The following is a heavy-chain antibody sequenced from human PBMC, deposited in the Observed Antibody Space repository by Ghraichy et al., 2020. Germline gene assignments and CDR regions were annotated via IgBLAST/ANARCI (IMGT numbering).Heavy chain of an antibody. CDR1: GFPFSAYF. V-gene: IGHV3-72*01. CDR2: SRNKENNYNT. Sequence: SCAASGFPFSAYFMDWARQAPGKGLEWVGLSRNKENNYNTEYAASVRGRFSISRDESKNLMYLQMNSLEAEDTAIYYCVREYFYGMDVWGQGTTVTVSS. CDR3: VREYFYGMDV. J-gene: IGHJ6*02.